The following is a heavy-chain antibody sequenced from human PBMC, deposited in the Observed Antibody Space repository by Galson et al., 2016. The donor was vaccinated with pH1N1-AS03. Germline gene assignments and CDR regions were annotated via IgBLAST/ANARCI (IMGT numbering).Heavy chain of an antibody. V-gene: IGHV4-39*01. D-gene: IGHD6-19*01. Sequence: ETLSLTCTVSGASITSSPYYWGWIRQPPGKGLEWIANVSYSGTTFYKSSLKRRATISVDTSENEFALRLTTVTAADTAVYCCAGYEMTYSNGWYYLDVWGKGTMVTVSS. CDR3: AGYEMTYSNGWYYLDV. CDR2: VSYSGTT. J-gene: IGHJ6*03. CDR1: GASITSSPYY.